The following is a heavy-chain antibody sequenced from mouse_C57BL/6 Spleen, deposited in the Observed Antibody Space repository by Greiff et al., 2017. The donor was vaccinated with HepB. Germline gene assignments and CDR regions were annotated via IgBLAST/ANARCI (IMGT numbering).Heavy chain of an antibody. CDR3: ARERIYDGYYNYYAMDY. CDR1: GYSITSGYY. D-gene: IGHD2-3*01. V-gene: IGHV3-6*01. Sequence: ESGPGLVKPSQSLSLTCSVTGYSITSGYYWNWIRQFPGNKLEWMGYISYDGSNNYNPSLKNRISITRDTSKNQFFLKLNSVTTEDTATYYCARERIYDGYYNYYAMDYWGQGTSVTVSS. J-gene: IGHJ4*01. CDR2: ISYDGSN.